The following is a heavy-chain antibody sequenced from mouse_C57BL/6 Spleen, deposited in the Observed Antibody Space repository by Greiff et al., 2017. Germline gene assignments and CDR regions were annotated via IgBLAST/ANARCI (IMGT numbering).Heavy chain of an antibody. J-gene: IGHJ4*01. CDR3: ARHGRRGYAMDY. CDR1: EYEFPSHD. V-gene: IGHV5-2*01. CDR2: INSDGGST. Sequence: EVKVVESGGGLVQPGESLKLSCESNEYEFPSHDMSWVRKTPEKRLELVAAINSDGGSTYYPDTMERRFIISRDNSKKTLYLQMSRLKSEDTALYYCARHGRRGYAMDYWGQGTSVTVSS.